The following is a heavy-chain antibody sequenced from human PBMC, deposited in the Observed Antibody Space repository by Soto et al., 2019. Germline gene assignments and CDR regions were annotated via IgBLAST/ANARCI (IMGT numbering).Heavy chain of an antibody. Sequence: QVQLVQSGAEVKKPGASVKVSCVASGYSFSSYGISWVRKAPGQGLEWVGWISAYNGNTNYAQRVQGRVTMTTDISTTTAYMELRSLRSDDTAVYYCARGRTYNGYDYAAEDNWGQGTPVTVSS. D-gene: IGHD5-12*01. J-gene: IGHJ4*02. CDR3: ARGRTYNGYDYAAEDN. CDR1: GYSFSSYG. CDR2: ISAYNGNT. V-gene: IGHV1-18*01.